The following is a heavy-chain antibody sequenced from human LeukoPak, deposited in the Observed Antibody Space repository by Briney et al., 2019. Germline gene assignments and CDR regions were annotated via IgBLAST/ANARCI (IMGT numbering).Heavy chain of an antibody. CDR2: IYYSGST. D-gene: IGHD3-22*01. J-gene: IGHJ3*02. CDR3: ARGGYYESSGYYGAFDI. V-gene: IGHV4-59*01. CDR1: GGSISGYF. Sequence: SETLSLTCTVSGGSISGYFWSWIRQPPGKGLEWIGYIYYSGSTDYNPSLKSRITISVDTSKNQFSLRLSSVTSADTAVYYCARGGYYESSGYYGAFDIWGQGTMVTVSS.